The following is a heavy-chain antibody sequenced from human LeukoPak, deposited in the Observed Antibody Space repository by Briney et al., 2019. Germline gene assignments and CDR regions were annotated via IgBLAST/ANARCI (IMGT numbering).Heavy chain of an antibody. CDR3: ARGDSGDYLSGWPYGLDV. CDR1: GASISSYY. CDR2: IYYSGST. V-gene: IGHV4-59*01. Sequence: SETLSLTCTVSGASISSYYWSWIRQPPGKGLEWIGNIYYSGSTNLNPSLKSRVTISEDTSKNQLSLKLSSVTAADTAVYYCARGDSGDYLSGWPYGLDVWGQGTTVTVSS. J-gene: IGHJ6*02. D-gene: IGHD4-17*01.